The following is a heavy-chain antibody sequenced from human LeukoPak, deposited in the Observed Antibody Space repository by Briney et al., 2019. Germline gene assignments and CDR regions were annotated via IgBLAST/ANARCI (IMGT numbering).Heavy chain of an antibody. V-gene: IGHV4-39*07. J-gene: IGHJ1*01. CDR3: ASTSSGYYFEYFQH. D-gene: IGHD3-22*01. Sequence: SETLSLTCSVSGGSISSFYKYWGWIRQPPGQGLEWIGSVYYSGSTNYNPSLKSRVTISVDTSKNQFSLKLSSVTAADTAVYYCASTSSGYYFEYFQHWGQGTLVTVSS. CDR1: GGSISSFYKY. CDR2: VYYSGST.